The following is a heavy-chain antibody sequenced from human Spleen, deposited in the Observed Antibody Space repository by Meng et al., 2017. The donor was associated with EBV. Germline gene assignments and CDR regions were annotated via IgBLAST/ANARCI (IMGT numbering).Heavy chain of an antibody. CDR1: GGTFRNYG. J-gene: IGHJ4*02. D-gene: IGHD3-9*01. CDR3: ARDRVASSDILAGHLLLEF. Sequence: VALVQSGAEVKKPGSSVKVSCTSSGGTFRNYGISWVRQAPGRGLEWMGVIIPSFGTTHFAQKFQGRVTITADESTSTAYMELSSLRSEDTALYYCARDRVASSDILAGHLLLEFWGQGTLVTVSS. V-gene: IGHV1-69*01. CDR2: IIPSFGTT.